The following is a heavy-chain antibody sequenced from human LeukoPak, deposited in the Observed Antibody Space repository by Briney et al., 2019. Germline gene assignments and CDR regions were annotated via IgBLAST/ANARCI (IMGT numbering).Heavy chain of an antibody. V-gene: IGHV3-23*01. Sequence: VGSLRLSCAASGFTFSSQAMSWVRQAPGKGLEWVSAISGSGDYTYYIDSVKGRFTISRDNSKSTLSLQMNSLRAEDTALYYCAKGSEYCSRTTCYPIDYWGQGILVTVSS. CDR3: AKGSEYCSRTTCYPIDY. CDR2: ISGSGDYT. CDR1: GFTFSSQA. J-gene: IGHJ4*02. D-gene: IGHD2-2*01.